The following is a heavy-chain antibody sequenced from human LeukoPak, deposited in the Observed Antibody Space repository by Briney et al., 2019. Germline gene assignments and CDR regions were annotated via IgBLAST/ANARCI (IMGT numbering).Heavy chain of an antibody. CDR1: GFTFSSYA. CDR2: ISGSGGST. V-gene: IGHV3-23*01. D-gene: IGHD1-1*01. CDR3: ATLRKGFWIPEFDF. J-gene: IGHJ4*02. Sequence: GGSLRLSCAASGFTFSSYAMSWVRQAPGKGLEGVSAISGSGGSTYYADSVKGRFTISRDNSKNTLYLQMNSLRAADTAVYYCATLRKGFWIPEFDFWGQGTLVTVSS.